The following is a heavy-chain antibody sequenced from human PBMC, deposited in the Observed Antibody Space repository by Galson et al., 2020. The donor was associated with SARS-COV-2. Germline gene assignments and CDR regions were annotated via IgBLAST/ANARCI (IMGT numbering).Heavy chain of an antibody. Sequence: GESLKISCAASGFTLNNAWMKWVRQAPGKGLEWVGRIKSKTDGGTIDHAAPVKGRLTISRDYLKNTLYLQMNSLKTEDTAVYYCTSYYDSRGYQLDYWGQGTLVTVSS. J-gene: IGHJ4*02. V-gene: IGHV3-15*07. D-gene: IGHD3-22*01. CDR1: GFTLNNAW. CDR2: IKSKTDGGTI. CDR3: TSYYDSRGYQLDY.